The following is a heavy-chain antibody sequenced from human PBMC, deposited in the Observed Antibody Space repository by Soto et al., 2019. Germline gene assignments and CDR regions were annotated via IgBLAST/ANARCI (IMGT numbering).Heavy chain of an antibody. V-gene: IGHV4-59*08. CDR1: GGSISSYY. Sequence: NPSETLSLTCTVSGGSISSYYWSWIRQPPGKGLEWIGYIYYSGSTNYNPSLKSRVTISVDTSKNQFSLKLSSVTAADTAVYYCARHPMVRGVIDYWGQGTLVTVSS. CDR3: ARHPMVRGVIDY. D-gene: IGHD3-10*01. J-gene: IGHJ4*02. CDR2: IYYSGST.